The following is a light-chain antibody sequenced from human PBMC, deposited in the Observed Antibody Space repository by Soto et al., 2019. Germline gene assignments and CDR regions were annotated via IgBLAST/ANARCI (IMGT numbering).Light chain of an antibody. J-gene: IGKJ1*01. V-gene: IGKV3-20*01. CDR3: QQCGSTPPT. CDR2: GAS. CDR1: QSVSSSN. Sequence: EIVLTQFPGTLSLSPGERATLSCRASQSVSSSNLSWYQQKPGQAPRLLTYGASSRATGLPDRFSGSGSGTDFTLTISSLESEDFAVYYCQQCGSTPPTFGQGTQVEIK.